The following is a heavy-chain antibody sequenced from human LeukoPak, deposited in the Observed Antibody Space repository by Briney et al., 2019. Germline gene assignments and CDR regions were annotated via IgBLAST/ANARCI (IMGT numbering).Heavy chain of an antibody. CDR2: INPNSGGT. J-gene: IGHJ4*02. CDR1: GYTFTGYY. Sequence: ASVKVSCKASGYTFTGYYMHWVRQAPGQGLEWVGWINPNSGGTNYAQKFQGRVTMTRDTSISTAYMELSRLRSDDTAVYYCARYCSSTSCYIHWGQGTLVTVSS. V-gene: IGHV1-2*02. D-gene: IGHD2-2*02. CDR3: ARYCSSTSCYIH.